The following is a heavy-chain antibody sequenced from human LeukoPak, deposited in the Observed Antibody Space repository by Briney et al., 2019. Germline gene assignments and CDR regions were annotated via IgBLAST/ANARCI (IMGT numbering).Heavy chain of an antibody. V-gene: IGHV3-48*03. Sequence: GGSLRLSCAASGFTFSSYEMNWVRQAPGKGLEWVSYTSSSGSTIYYADSVKGRFTISRDNAKNSLYLQMNSLRAEDTAVYYCARRGYSYGYEPADYWGQGTLVTVSS. CDR2: TSSSGSTI. CDR1: GFTFSSYE. CDR3: ARRGYSYGYEPADY. J-gene: IGHJ4*02. D-gene: IGHD5-18*01.